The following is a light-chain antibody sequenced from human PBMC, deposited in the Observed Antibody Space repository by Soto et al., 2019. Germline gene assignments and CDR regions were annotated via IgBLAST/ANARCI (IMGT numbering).Light chain of an antibody. V-gene: IGKV3-20*01. CDR2: HAS. Sequence: EIVLTQSPGTLSLSPGERATLSCRASQSVSNNYLAWYQQKPGQAPRLLIYHASSRATGIPDRFSGSGSATDFTLTVSRLEPEDFAVYYCQQYGGSPPITFGRGTRLEI. J-gene: IGKJ5*01. CDR1: QSVSNNY. CDR3: QQYGGSPPIT.